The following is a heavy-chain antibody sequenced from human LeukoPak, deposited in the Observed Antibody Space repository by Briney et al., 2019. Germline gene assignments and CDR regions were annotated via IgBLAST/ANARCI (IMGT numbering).Heavy chain of an antibody. D-gene: IGHD3-16*01. CDR1: GGSFSGYY. Sequence: SETLSLTCAVYGGSFSGYYWSWIRQPPGKGLEWIGEINHSGSTNYNPSLKSRVTISVDTSKNQFSLKLSSVTAADTAVYYCARGRGYYYYYYMDVWGKGTTVTVSS. CDR2: INHSGST. J-gene: IGHJ6*03. V-gene: IGHV4-34*01. CDR3: ARGRGYYYYYYMDV.